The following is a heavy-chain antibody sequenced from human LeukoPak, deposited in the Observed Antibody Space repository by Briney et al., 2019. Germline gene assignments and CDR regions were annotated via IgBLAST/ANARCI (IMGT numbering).Heavy chain of an antibody. Sequence: GGSLRLSCAASGFIFSTYAMHWVRQAPGKGLEYVSAISNHGGSTYYAYSVKGRFTISRDNSKNTLYLQMGNLRIEDMAVYYCARESATSGWLFDYWGQGTLVTVSS. CDR2: ISNHGGST. V-gene: IGHV3-64*01. D-gene: IGHD6-19*01. CDR1: GFIFSTYA. CDR3: ARESATSGWLFDY. J-gene: IGHJ4*02.